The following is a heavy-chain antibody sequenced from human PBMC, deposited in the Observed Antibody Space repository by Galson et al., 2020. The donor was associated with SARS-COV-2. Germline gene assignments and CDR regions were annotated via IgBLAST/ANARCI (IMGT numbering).Heavy chain of an antibody. V-gene: IGHV3-21*01. D-gene: IGHD3-9*01. CDR2: ISSSSSYI. CDR1: GFTFSSYS. CDR3: ARDAHYDMLTGYFDY. J-gene: IGHJ4*02. Sequence: NSGGSLRLSCAASGFTFSSYSMNWVRQAPGKGLEWVSSISSSSSYIYYADSVKGRFTISRDNAKNSLYLQMNSLRAEDTAVYYCARDAHYDMLTGYFDYWGQGTLVTVSS.